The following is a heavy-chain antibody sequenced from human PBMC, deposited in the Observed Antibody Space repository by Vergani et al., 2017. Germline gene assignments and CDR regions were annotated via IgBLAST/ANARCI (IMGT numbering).Heavy chain of an antibody. CDR2: IYYSGST. CDR3: SRQYCGGDCYRPDYYYYGMDV. J-gene: IGHJ6*02. Sequence: QLQLQESGPGLVKPSETLSLTCTVSGGSISSSSYYWGWIRQPPRKGLEWIGTIYYSGSTYYNPSLKSRVTISVDTSKNQFSLKLSSMTAADTAVYYCSRQYCGGDCYRPDYYYYGMDVWGQGTTVTVAS. V-gene: IGHV4-39*01. D-gene: IGHD2-21*02. CDR1: GGSISSSSYY.